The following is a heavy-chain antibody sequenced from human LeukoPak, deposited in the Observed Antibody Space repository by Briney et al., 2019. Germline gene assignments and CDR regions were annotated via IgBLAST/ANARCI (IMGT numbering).Heavy chain of an antibody. Sequence: GASVKVSCKVSGYTLTELSLHWVRQAPGNGLEWMGGFDPEDGETIYAQKFPRRVTMTEDTSTDTAYTELSSLRSEDTAVYYCATEGAVAGPFHYWGQGTLVTVSS. CDR1: GYTLTELS. V-gene: IGHV1-24*01. D-gene: IGHD6-19*01. CDR3: ATEGAVAGPFHY. J-gene: IGHJ4*02. CDR2: FDPEDGET.